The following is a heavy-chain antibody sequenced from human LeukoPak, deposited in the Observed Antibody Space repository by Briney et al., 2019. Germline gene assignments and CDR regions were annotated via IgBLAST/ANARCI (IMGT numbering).Heavy chain of an antibody. CDR2: INHSGST. CDR3: AKSLYYYDSSGYF. V-gene: IGHV4-34*01. CDR1: GGSFSGYY. D-gene: IGHD3-22*01. Sequence: PSETLSLTCAVYGGSFSGYYWSWIRQPPGKGLEWIGEINHSGSTNYTPSLKSRVTISVDTSKNQFSLKLSSVTAADTAVYYCAKSLYYYDSSGYFWGQGTLVTVSS. J-gene: IGHJ4*02.